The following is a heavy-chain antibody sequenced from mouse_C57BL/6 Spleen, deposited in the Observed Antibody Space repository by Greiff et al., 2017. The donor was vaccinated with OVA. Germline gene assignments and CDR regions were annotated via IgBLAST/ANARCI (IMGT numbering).Heavy chain of an antibody. CDR2: IRNKANGYTT. V-gene: IGHV7-3*01. D-gene: IGHD1-1*01. Sequence: EVKLVESGGGLVQPGGSLSLSCAASGFTFTDYYMSWVRQPPGKALEWLGFIRNKANGYTTEYSASVKGRFTISRDNSQSILYLQMNALRAEDSATYYCARILSYDYGSSSYWYFDVWGTGTTVTVSS. CDR1: GFTFTDYY. CDR3: ARILSYDYGSSSYWYFDV. J-gene: IGHJ1*03.